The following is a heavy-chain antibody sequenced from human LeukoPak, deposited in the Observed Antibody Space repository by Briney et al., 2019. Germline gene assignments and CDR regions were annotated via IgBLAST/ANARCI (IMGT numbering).Heavy chain of an antibody. CDR2: ISSRGSTT. V-gene: IGHV3-48*03. J-gene: IGHJ3*02. D-gene: IGHD6-19*01. CDR1: GSSFSSYE. CDR3: ARDFGQWLGPDAVDI. Sequence: QSGGSRSLSVAASGSSFSSYEMTWFRQAPGKGLEWVSYISSRGSTTYYADSVKGRFAISRDNAKNSLYLQINSLRAEDTAVYYCARDFGQWLGPDAVDIWGQGTMVTVSS.